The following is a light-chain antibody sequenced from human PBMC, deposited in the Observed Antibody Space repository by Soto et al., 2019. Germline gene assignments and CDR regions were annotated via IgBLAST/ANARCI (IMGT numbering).Light chain of an antibody. J-gene: IGKJ2*01. V-gene: IGKV1-39*01. CDR2: AAS. Sequence: DIQMTQSPSSLSASVGDRVTITCRASQTISSYLNWYQQKPGKAPKLLIYAASRLQSGVPSRFSGSGSGTDFTLTISSLQPEDFATYYGQQSHGIPYTFGQGTKLEIK. CDR1: QTISSY. CDR3: QQSHGIPYT.